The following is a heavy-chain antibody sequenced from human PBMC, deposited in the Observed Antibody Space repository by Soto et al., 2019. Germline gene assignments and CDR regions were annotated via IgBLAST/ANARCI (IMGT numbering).Heavy chain of an antibody. CDR3: ARRGGSSSGYYYYAMDV. J-gene: IGHJ6*02. D-gene: IGHD6-6*01. V-gene: IGHV4-31*03. Sequence: SETLSLTCSVSSDSMNSGGYYWSWLRQHPGKGLEWIGYIYSNGDTYYNPSLKSRVTISVDTSKNQFSLNLTSVTAADTAVYYCARRGGSSSGYYYYAMDVWGQGTTVTVSS. CDR1: SDSMNSGGYY. CDR2: IYSNGDT.